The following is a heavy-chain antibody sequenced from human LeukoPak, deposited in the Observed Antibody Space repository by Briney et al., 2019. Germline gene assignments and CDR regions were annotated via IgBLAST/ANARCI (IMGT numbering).Heavy chain of an antibody. J-gene: IGHJ4*02. CDR3: ARDPHSHYYDSSGYYA. CDR2: ISSSGSTI. Sequence: GSLRLSCAASGFTFSDYYMRWIRQAPGKGLEWVSYISSSGSTIYYADSVKGRFTISRDNAKNSLYLQMNSLRAEDTAVYYCARDPHSHYYDSSGYYAWGQGTLVTVSS. D-gene: IGHD3-22*01. CDR1: GFTFSDYY. V-gene: IGHV3-11*01.